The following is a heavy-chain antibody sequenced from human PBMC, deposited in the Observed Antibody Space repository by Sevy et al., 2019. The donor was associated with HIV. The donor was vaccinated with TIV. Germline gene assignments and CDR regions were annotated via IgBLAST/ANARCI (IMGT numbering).Heavy chain of an antibody. CDR1: GYSISSGYY. D-gene: IGHD2-15*01. Sequence: SETLSLTCTVSGYSISSGYYWGWILQPLGKGLEWIGSIYHSGSTDYNPSLKSRVTISVDTSKNQFSLKLSSVTAADTAVYYCARDGSSGGSCYRGGGFDYWGQGTLVTVSS. CDR3: ARDGSSGGSCYRGGGFDY. CDR2: IYHSGST. J-gene: IGHJ4*02. V-gene: IGHV4-38-2*02.